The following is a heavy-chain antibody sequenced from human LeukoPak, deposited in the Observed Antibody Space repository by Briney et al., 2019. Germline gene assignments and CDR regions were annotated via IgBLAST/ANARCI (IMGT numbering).Heavy chain of an antibody. D-gene: IGHD6-13*01. J-gene: IGHJ4*02. V-gene: IGHV4-59*01. Sequence: PSETLSLTCAVYGGSFSGYYWSWIRQPPGKGLEWIGYIYYSGSTNYNPSLKSRVTISVDTSKNQFSLKLSSVTAADTAVYYCARVRSSLNFDYWGQGTLVTVSS. CDR1: GGSFSGYY. CDR2: IYYSGST. CDR3: ARVRSSLNFDY.